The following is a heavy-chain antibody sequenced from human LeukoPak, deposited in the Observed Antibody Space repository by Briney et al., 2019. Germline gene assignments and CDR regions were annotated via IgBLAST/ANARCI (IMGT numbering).Heavy chain of an antibody. CDR3: ARGGYYGSGNDFRFDP. Sequence: SETLSLTCTVSGGSISSYYWSWIRQSPGKGLECIGYIHYTGSTNHNPSLKSRVTISVETSKNQFSLKLKSVTAADTAVYYCARGGYYGSGNDFRFDPWGQGTLVTVSS. CDR1: GGSISSYY. D-gene: IGHD3-10*01. CDR2: IHYTGST. V-gene: IGHV4-59*01. J-gene: IGHJ5*02.